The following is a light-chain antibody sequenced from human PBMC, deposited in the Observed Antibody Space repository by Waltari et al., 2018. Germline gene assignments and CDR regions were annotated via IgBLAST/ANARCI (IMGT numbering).Light chain of an antibody. CDR2: DAT. J-gene: IGKJ3*01. V-gene: IGKV1-33*01. Sequence: DIQMTQSPSSLSASVGDRVTITCQASQDISNYLNWYQQKPGKAPKLLVHDATKLETGVPSRFSGSQSGTPFTLTINSLQPEDIATYYCQRYDNLPVFAFGPGTKVHIK. CDR3: QRYDNLPVFA. CDR1: QDISNY.